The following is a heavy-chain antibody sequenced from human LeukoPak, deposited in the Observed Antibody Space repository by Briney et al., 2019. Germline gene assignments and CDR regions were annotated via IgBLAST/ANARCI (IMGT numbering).Heavy chain of an antibody. CDR1: GYTFTGYY. CDR3: ARGGDFRFAY. D-gene: IGHD2-21*02. CDR2: INPNSGGT. Sequence: ASVKVSCKASGYTFTGYYMHWVRQAPGQGLEWMGWINPNSGGTNYAQKFQGRVTMARDTSINTAYMELSGLTSDDTAVYYCARGGDFRFAYWGQGTLVTVSS. J-gene: IGHJ4*02. V-gene: IGHV1-2*02.